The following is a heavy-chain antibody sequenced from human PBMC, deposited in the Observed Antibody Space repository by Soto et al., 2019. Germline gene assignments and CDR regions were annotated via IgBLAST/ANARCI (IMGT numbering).Heavy chain of an antibody. Sequence: LRLSCAASGFTFSSHYMSWVRQAPGKGLEWVSVIYSGGSTYYADSVKGRFTISRDNSKNTLYLQMNSLRAEDTAVYYCARTGFWSGYSSQYYMDVWGKGTTVTVSS. CDR2: IYSGGST. CDR1: GFTFSSHY. CDR3: ARTGFWSGYSSQYYMDV. D-gene: IGHD3-3*01. V-gene: IGHV3-66*01. J-gene: IGHJ6*03.